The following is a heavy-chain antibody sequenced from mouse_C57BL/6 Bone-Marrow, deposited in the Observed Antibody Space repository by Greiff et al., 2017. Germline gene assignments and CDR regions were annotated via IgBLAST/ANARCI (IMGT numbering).Heavy chain of an antibody. V-gene: IGHV1-55*01. D-gene: IGHD1-1*01. Sequence: QVQLQQPGAELVKPGASVKMSCKASGYTFTSYGITWVKQRPGQGLEWIGDIYPGSGSTNYNEKFKSKATLTVDTSSSTAYMQLSILTSEDSAVYYGASFCGSCYEGFTYWGQGTLVTVSA. CDR3: ASFCGSCYEGFTY. J-gene: IGHJ3*01. CDR1: GYTFTSYG. CDR2: IYPGSGST.